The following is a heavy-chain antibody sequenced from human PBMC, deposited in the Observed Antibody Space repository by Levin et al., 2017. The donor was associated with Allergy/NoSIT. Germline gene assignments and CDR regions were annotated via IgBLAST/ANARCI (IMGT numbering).Heavy chain of an antibody. CDR1: GFTFTNYA. D-gene: IGHD2-15*01. CDR3: ARDYCGAGTCYPSFDP. CDR2: INAGNGHT. J-gene: IGHJ5*02. Sequence: ASVKVSCKASGFTFTNYAIHWVRQAPGQRLECMGWINAGNGHTEYSQKFQGRVIITRDTSATTVYMEVSSLRSEDTAVYYCARDYCGAGTCYPSFDPWGQGTLVTVSS. V-gene: IGHV1-3*01.